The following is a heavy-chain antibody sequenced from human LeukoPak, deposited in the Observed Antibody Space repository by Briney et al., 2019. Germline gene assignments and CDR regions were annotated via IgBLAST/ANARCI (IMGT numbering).Heavy chain of an antibody. CDR1: GYTFTSYY. V-gene: IGHV1-46*01. Sequence: ASVKVSCKASGYTFTSYYMHWVRQAPGQGLEWMGIINPSGGSTSYAQKFQGRVTMTRDMSTSTVYMELSSLRSEDTAVYYCARARLITTGKAVVGTSGPMDVWGKGTTVTVSS. CDR3: ARARLITTGKAVVGTSGPMDV. D-gene: IGHD6-19*01. CDR2: INPSGGST. J-gene: IGHJ6*04.